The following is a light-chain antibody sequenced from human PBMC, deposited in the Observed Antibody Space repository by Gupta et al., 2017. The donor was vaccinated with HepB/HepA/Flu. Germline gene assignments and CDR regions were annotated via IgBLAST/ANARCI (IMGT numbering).Light chain of an antibody. CDR2: DAS. J-gene: IGKJ5*01. V-gene: IGKV1-33*01. CDR3: QQNDNRPIT. CDR1: QDISNY. Sequence: NQMTQSPSSLSASVGDRVTITCQASQDISNYLNWYQQKPGKAPKLLIYDASNLETGVPSRFSGCGSGTDFTFTIRSLQPEDIAKYYCQQNDNRPITFGQGTRLEIK.